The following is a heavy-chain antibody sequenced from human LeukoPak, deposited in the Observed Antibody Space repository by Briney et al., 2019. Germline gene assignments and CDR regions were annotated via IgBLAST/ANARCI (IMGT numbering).Heavy chain of an antibody. D-gene: IGHD1-7*01. J-gene: IGHJ4*02. Sequence: PGGSLRLSCAASGFTFSSYAMSWVRQAPGKGLEWVSAISGSGGSTYYADSVKGRFAISRDNSKNTLYLQMNSLRAEDTAVYYCAKGHLSRGNYHFDFWGQGTLVTVSS. V-gene: IGHV3-23*01. CDR2: ISGSGGST. CDR3: AKGHLSRGNYHFDF. CDR1: GFTFSSYA.